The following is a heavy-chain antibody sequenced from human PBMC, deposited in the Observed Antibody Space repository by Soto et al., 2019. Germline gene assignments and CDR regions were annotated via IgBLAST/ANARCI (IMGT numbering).Heavy chain of an antibody. CDR3: ARGEPLGYCSGGSCYGQAADY. D-gene: IGHD2-15*01. Sequence: ASVKVSCKASGYTFTSYAMHWVRQAPGQRLEWMGWINAGNGNTKYSQKFQGRVTITRDTSASTAYMELSSPRSEDTAVYYCARGEPLGYCSGGSCYGQAADYWGQGTLVTVSS. J-gene: IGHJ4*02. CDR1: GYTFTSYA. CDR2: INAGNGNT. V-gene: IGHV1-3*01.